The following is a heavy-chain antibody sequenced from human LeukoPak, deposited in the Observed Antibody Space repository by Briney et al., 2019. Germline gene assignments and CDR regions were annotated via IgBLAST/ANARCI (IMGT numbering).Heavy chain of an antibody. Sequence: GGSLRLSCAASTFTFSSYGMHWVRQAPGKGLEWVAVISYDGSNKYYADSVKGQFTISRDNSKNTLYLQMNSLRAEDTAVYYCARDHGLWFGELLYYFDYWGQGTLVTVSS. CDR1: TFTFSSYG. J-gene: IGHJ4*02. D-gene: IGHD3-10*01. CDR2: ISYDGSNK. V-gene: IGHV3-30*19. CDR3: ARDHGLWFGELLYYFDY.